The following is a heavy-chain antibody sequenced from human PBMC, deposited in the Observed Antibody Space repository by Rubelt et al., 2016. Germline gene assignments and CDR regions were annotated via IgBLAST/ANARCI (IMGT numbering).Heavy chain of an antibody. Sequence: QVQLVQSGAEVKKPGASVKVSCKASGYTFTSYYMHWVRQAPGQGLEWMGIINPHGGSTSYAQKFQGRVTMTRDTSTSTVYMELSSLRSEDTAVYYCARSPRYDFEDNWFDPWGQGTLVTVSS. CDR2: INPHGGST. D-gene: IGHD3-3*01. CDR1: GYTFTSYY. V-gene: IGHV1-46*01. J-gene: IGHJ5*02. CDR3: ARSPRYDFEDNWFDP.